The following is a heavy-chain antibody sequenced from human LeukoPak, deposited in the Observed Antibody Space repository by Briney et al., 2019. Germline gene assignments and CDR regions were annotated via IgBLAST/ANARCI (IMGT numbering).Heavy chain of an antibody. CDR1: GFTFSSYA. CDR3: AKARSGGSWTFDI. Sequence: GGSLRLSCAASGFTFSSYAMSWVRQAPGKGLECVSAISGSGGSTYYADSVKGRVTIFRDNSKNTLYLQMNSLVTEDTAVYYCAKARSGGSWTFDIWGQGTMVIVSS. V-gene: IGHV3-23*01. D-gene: IGHD2-15*01. CDR2: ISGSGGST. J-gene: IGHJ3*02.